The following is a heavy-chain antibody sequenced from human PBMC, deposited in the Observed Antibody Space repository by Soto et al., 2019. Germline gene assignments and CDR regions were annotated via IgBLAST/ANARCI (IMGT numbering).Heavy chain of an antibody. Sequence: PGGSLRLSCAASGFTFSIYAMSWVRQAPGKGLEWVSAISGSGGSTYYADSVKGRFTISRDNSKNTLYLQMNSLRAEDTAVYYCAKTHLGDYQLLPYYWGQGTLVTVSS. J-gene: IGHJ4*02. CDR3: AKTHLGDYQLLPYY. D-gene: IGHD2-2*01. CDR2: ISGSGGST. V-gene: IGHV3-23*01. CDR1: GFTFSIYA.